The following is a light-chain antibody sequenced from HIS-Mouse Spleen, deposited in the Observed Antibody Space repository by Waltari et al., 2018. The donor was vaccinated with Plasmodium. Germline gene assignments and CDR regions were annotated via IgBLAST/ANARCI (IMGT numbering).Light chain of an antibody. V-gene: IGLV2-11*01. CDR2: DGR. CDR3: CSYAGSYTLV. J-gene: IGLJ2*01. Sequence: QSALTQPRSVSGSPGQPVTISCTGTSSDVGGYNYVSWYQQHPGKAPKRMIYDGRKRPSGVPDRFSGSKSGNTASLTISGLQAEDEADYYCCSYAGSYTLVFGGGTKLTVL. CDR1: SSDVGGYNY.